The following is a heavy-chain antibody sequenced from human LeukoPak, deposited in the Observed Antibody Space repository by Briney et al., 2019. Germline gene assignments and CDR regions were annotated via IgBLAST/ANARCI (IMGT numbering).Heavy chain of an antibody. Sequence: GGSLRLSCVASGFTFSSYAMNWVRQAPGKGLEWVSGISGSGVSTYYADSVKGRFTISRDNSKNTLYLQMNSLRAEDTAVYYCAKRGDGYNTYYFDYRGQGTLVTVSS. CDR1: GFTFSSYA. V-gene: IGHV3-23*01. CDR3: AKRGDGYNTYYFDY. CDR2: ISGSGVST. J-gene: IGHJ4*02. D-gene: IGHD5-24*01.